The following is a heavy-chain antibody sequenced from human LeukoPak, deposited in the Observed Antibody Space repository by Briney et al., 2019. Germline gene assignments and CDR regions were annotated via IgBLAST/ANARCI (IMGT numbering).Heavy chain of an antibody. Sequence: GGSLRLSCAASGFTFSSYEMNWVRQAPGKGLEWVSYISSSGSTLYYADSVKGRFTISRDNAKNSLYLQMNSLRAEDTAVYYCGPFLGGYYFDYWGQGTLVTVSS. V-gene: IGHV3-48*03. CDR2: ISSSGSTL. D-gene: IGHD3-16*01. CDR1: GFTFSSYE. CDR3: GPFLGGYYFDY. J-gene: IGHJ4*02.